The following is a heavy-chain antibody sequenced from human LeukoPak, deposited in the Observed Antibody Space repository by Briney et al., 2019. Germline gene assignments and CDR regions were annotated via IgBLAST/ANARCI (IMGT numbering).Heavy chain of an antibody. CDR2: IYYSGST. J-gene: IGHJ4*02. Sequence: SETLSLTCTVSGVSISSSNSYWGWIRQPPGKGLEWIGSIYYSGSTYYNPSLKSRVTISIATSMNQFSLKLSSVTAADTAVYYCAGGEGSGYYYSEYYFDYWGQGTLVTVSS. CDR3: AGGEGSGYYYSEYYFDY. D-gene: IGHD3-22*01. V-gene: IGHV4-39*07. CDR1: GVSISSSNSY.